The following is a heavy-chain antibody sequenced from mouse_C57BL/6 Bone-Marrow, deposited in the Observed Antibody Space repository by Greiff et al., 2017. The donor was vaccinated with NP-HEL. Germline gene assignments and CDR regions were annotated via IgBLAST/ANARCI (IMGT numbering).Heavy chain of an antibody. CDR3: ARGTTVLDY. D-gene: IGHD1-1*01. J-gene: IGHJ2*01. V-gene: IGHV1-26*01. CDR1: GYTFTDYY. CDR2: INPNNGGT. Sequence: EVQLQQSGPELVKPGASVKISCKASGYTFTDYYMNWVKQSHGKSLEWIGDINPNNGGTSYNQKFKGKATLTVDKSSSTAYMELRSLTSKDSAVYYCARGTTVLDYWGQGTTLTVSS.